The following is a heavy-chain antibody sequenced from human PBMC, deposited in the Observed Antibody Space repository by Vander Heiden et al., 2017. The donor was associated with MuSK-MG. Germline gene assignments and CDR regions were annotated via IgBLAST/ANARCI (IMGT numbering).Heavy chain of an antibody. V-gene: IGHV4-30-4*08. CDR2: IYYSGST. J-gene: IGHJ3*02. D-gene: IGHD3-22*01. CDR3: ARETRQVVVIDAFDI. Sequence: QVQLQESGPGLVKPSQTLSLTCTVSGGSISSGDYYWSWIRQPPGKGLEWIGYIYYSGSTYYNPSLKSRVTISVDTSKNQFSLKLSSVTAADTAVYYCARETRQVVVIDAFDIWCQGTMVTVYS. CDR1: GGSISSGDYY.